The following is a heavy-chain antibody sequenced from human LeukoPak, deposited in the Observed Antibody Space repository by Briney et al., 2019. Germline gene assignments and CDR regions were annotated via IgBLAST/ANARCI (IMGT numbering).Heavy chain of an antibody. D-gene: IGHD6-19*01. CDR2: IYSGGST. J-gene: IGHJ4*02. CDR3: ARHGYTSGWVRS. Sequence: GGSLRLSCEASGFTVSSNYMSWVRQAPGKGLERVSVIYSGGSTYYADSVKGRFTISRDNSKNTLYLQMNSLRAEDTAVYYCARHGYTSGWVRSWGQGTLVTVST. V-gene: IGHV3-53*01. CDR1: GFTVSSNY.